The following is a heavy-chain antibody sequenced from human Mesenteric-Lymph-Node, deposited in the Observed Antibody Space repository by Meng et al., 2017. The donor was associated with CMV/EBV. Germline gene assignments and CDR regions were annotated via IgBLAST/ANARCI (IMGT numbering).Heavy chain of an antibody. J-gene: IGHJ4*02. CDR3: VRPVLGGASVVAFDY. V-gene: IGHV3-74*01. CDR2: IDVDGSTT. Sequence: EVQLVESGGGLVQPGESLRLSCAASGFTFSSYWMHWVRQAPGKGLVWLSRIDVDGSTTNYANSAKGRFTIPRDNAKNTLYLQINDLTPEDTAVYYCVRPVLGGASVVAFDYWGQGTLVTVSS. D-gene: IGHD2-15*01. CDR1: GFTFSSYW.